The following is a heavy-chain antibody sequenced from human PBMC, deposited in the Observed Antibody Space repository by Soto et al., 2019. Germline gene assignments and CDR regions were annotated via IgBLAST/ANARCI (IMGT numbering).Heavy chain of an antibody. CDR2: IKQDGSER. CDR3: LRESCSGESCQGFFQQ. J-gene: IGHJ1*01. Sequence: GGSLRLSCAASGFPFSSYWMTWVRQAPGKGLEWVANIKQDGSERYYVDSVKGRYTISRDNAKNALYLQMNSLRAEDTAVYYCLRESCSGESCQGFFQQWGQGTLVTVSP. D-gene: IGHD2-15*01. CDR1: GFPFSSYW. V-gene: IGHV3-7*04.